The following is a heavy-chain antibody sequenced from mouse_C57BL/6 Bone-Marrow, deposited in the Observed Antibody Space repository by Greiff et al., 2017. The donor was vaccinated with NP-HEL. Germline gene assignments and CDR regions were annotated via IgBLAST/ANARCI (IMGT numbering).Heavy chain of an antibody. CDR2: IRLKSDNYAT. CDR3: TGGLNYSNDEAY. Sequence: EVKLEESGGGLVQPGGSMKLSCVASGFTFTNYWMNWVRQSPEKGLEWVAQIRLKSDNYATHYAESVKGRFTISRDASKSSVYLQMNNLRAEDTGIYYCTGGLNYSNDEAYWGQGTLVTVSA. CDR1: GFTFTNYW. D-gene: IGHD2-12*01. J-gene: IGHJ3*01. V-gene: IGHV6-3*01.